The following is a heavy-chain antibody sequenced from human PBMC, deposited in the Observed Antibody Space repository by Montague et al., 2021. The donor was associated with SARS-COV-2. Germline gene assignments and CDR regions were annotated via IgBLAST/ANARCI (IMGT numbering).Heavy chain of an antibody. D-gene: IGHD1/OR15-1a*01. Sequence: SETLSLTCSVSGDSISRSHYFWAWIRQPPGMGLEWIGSIYFTGKTYYHPSPKSRVTISIDTSKNHFSLRLSSVTAADSAVFYCARWGLNNAFDIWGLGTMITIPS. J-gene: IGHJ3*02. CDR1: GDSISRSHYF. CDR2: IYFTGKT. V-gene: IGHV4-39*02. CDR3: ARWGLNNAFDI.